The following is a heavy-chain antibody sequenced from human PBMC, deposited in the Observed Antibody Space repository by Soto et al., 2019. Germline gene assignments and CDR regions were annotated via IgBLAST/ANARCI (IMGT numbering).Heavy chain of an antibody. D-gene: IGHD2-21*01. Sequence: PGGSLRLSCAASGFTFSSYSMNWVRQAPGKGQERVSYISSSSSTIYYADSVKGRFTISRDNAKNSLYLQMNSLRAEDTAVYYCARGGLNILENLDYWGQGTLVTVSS. CDR3: ARGGLNILENLDY. V-gene: IGHV3-48*01. J-gene: IGHJ4*02. CDR2: ISSSSSTI. CDR1: GFTFSSYS.